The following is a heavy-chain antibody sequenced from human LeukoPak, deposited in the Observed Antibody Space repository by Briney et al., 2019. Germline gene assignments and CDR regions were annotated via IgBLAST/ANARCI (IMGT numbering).Heavy chain of an antibody. CDR2: ISAYNGNT. D-gene: IGHD5-18*01. CDR3: ARDRIQLWSLISYYYYYGMDV. J-gene: IGHJ6*02. V-gene: IGHV1-18*01. Sequence: ASVKVSCKASGYTFTSYGISWVRQAPGRGLEWMGWISAYNGNTNYAQKLQGRVTMTTDTSTSTAYMELRSLRSDDTAVYYCARDRIQLWSLISYYYYYGMDVWGQGTTVTVSS. CDR1: GYTFTSYG.